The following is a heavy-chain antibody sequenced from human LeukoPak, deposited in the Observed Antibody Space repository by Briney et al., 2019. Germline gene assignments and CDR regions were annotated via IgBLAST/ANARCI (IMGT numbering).Heavy chain of an antibody. D-gene: IGHD3-3*01. V-gene: IGHV3-73*01. CDR3: TRLFGVAGDY. CDR1: GFTFSGSA. CDR2: IRSKANSYST. J-gene: IGHJ4*02. Sequence: GGSLRLSCAASGFTFSGSAMHWVRQASGKGLEWVGRIRSKANSYSTAYAASVKCRFTISRDDSKNTAYLQMNSLKTEDMAVYYCTRLFGVAGDYWGQGTLVTVSS.